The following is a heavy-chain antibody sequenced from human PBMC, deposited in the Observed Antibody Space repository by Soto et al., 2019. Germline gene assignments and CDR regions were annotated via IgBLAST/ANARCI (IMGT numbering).Heavy chain of an antibody. CDR1: GGTFSSYA. CDR2: IIPIFGTA. Sequence: GASVKVSCKASGGTFSSYAISWVRQAPGQGLEWMGGIIPIFGTANYAQKFQGRVTITADESTSTAYMELSSLRSEDTAVYYCARDSKSIAAAGTPYYYGMDVWGQGXTVTVSS. CDR3: ARDSKSIAAAGTPYYYGMDV. V-gene: IGHV1-69*13. J-gene: IGHJ6*02. D-gene: IGHD6-13*01.